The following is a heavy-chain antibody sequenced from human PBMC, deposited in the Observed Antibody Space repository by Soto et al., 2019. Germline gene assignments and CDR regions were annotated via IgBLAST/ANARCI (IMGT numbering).Heavy chain of an antibody. CDR2: IYYSGST. J-gene: IGHJ6*02. CDR1: GGSISSGGYY. Sequence: QVQLQESGPGLVKPSQTLSLTCTVSGGSISSGGYYWSWIRQHPGKGLEWIGYIYYSGSTYYNPSLKSRVTISVDTSKNQFSLKLSSVTAADTAVYYCARAAGTDYYYYYGMDVWGQGTTVTVSS. V-gene: IGHV4-31*03. CDR3: ARAAGTDYYYYYGMDV. D-gene: IGHD6-19*01.